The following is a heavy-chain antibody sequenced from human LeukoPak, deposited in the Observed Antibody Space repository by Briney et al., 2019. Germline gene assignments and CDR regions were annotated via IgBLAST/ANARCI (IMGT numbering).Heavy chain of an antibody. V-gene: IGHV3-11*04. J-gene: IGHJ6*03. CDR3: AGGRRLWFGEFVSYYYYMDV. CDR1: GFTFSDYY. CDR2: ISSSGSTI. D-gene: IGHD3-10*01. Sequence: GGSLRLSCAASGFTFSDYYMSWIRQAPGKGLEWVSYISSSGSTIYYADSVKGRFTISRDNAKNSLYLQMSSLRAEDTAVYYCAGGRRLWFGEFVSYYYYMDVWGKGTTVTVSS.